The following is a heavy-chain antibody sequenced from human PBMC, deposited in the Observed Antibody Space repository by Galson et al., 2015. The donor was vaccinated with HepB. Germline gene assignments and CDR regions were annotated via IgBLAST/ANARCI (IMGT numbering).Heavy chain of an antibody. J-gene: IGHJ6*02. D-gene: IGHD2-2*01. Sequence: SLRLSCAASGFTFSSYSMNWVRQAPGKGLEWVSSISSSSSYIYYADSVKGRFTISRDNAKNSLYLQMNSLRAEDTAVYYCASSSCSSTSCQRRNYYYYGMDVWGQGTTVTVSS. CDR1: GFTFSSYS. CDR2: ISSSSSYI. V-gene: IGHV3-21*01. CDR3: ASSSCSSTSCQRRNYYYYGMDV.